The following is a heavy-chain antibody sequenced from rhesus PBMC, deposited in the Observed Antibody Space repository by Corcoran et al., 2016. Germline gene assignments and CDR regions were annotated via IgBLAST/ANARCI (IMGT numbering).Heavy chain of an antibody. Sequence: EVQLVQSGAEVKTPGTSVKISCKASGYTFTDYYLPWVRQAPGKGLGWMGRIYPEDGKATHAQKSHDRVTITADTSTDTAYMELTSLRSEDTAVYYCATFIAAGGYYWGQGVLVTVSS. D-gene: IGHD6-25*01. V-gene: IGHV1-111*02. CDR1: GYTFTDYY. J-gene: IGHJ4*01. CDR3: ATFIAAGGYY. CDR2: IYPEDGKA.